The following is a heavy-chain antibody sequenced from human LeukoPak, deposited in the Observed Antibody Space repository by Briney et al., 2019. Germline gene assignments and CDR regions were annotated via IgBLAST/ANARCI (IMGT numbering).Heavy chain of an antibody. CDR3: ARDSVTMVRGVIMNYYYYYTDV. V-gene: IGHV3-20*04. CDR1: GFTFDDYG. J-gene: IGHJ6*03. Sequence: PGGSLRLSCAASGFTFDDYGMSWVRQAPGKGLEWVSGINWNGGSTGYADSVKGRFTISRDNAKNSLYLQMNSLRAEDTALYYCARDSVTMVRGVIMNYYYYYTDVWGKGTTVTVSS. D-gene: IGHD3-10*01. CDR2: INWNGGST.